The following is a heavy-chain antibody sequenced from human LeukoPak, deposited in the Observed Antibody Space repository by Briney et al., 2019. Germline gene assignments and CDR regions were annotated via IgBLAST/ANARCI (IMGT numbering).Heavy chain of an antibody. CDR2: ISGSGGST. J-gene: IGHJ4*02. D-gene: IGHD3-10*01. CDR3: AKDLLGRGDIIGHFDY. Sequence: GGSLRLSCAASGFTFSSYAMSWVRQAPGKGLEWVSAISGSGGSTYYADSVKGRFTISRDNSKNTLYLQMNSLRAEDTAVYYCAKDLLGRGDIIGHFDYWGQGTLVTVSS. V-gene: IGHV3-23*01. CDR1: GFTFSSYA.